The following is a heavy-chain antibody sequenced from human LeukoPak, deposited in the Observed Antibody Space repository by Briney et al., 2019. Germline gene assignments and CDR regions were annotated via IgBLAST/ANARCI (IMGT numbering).Heavy chain of an antibody. D-gene: IGHD6-13*01. CDR1: GFTFSSYA. Sequence: GGSLRLSCAASGFTFSSYAMNWVRQAPGKGLEWVSVISGSGGSTEYADSVKGRFTISRDESKNTLYLQMDSLRAEDTAIYYCAKPRDSSNWSMFDNWGQGTLVTVSS. CDR3: AKPRDSSNWSMFDN. CDR2: ISGSGGST. J-gene: IGHJ4*02. V-gene: IGHV3-23*01.